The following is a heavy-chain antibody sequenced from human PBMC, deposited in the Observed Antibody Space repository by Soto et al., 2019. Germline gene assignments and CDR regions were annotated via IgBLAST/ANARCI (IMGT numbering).Heavy chain of an antibody. CDR3: ATLNSFGSDY. V-gene: IGHV3-74*03. CDR2: IYSDGSGT. D-gene: IGHD5-18*01. CDR1: GFTFSNFW. Sequence: GGSLRLSCAASGFTFSNFWMHWVRQAPGKGLVWVSRIYSDGSGTMYADSVKGRFTISRDNAKSTLFLQMNSLRAEDTAVYYCATLNSFGSDYWGRGTLVTVSS. J-gene: IGHJ4*02.